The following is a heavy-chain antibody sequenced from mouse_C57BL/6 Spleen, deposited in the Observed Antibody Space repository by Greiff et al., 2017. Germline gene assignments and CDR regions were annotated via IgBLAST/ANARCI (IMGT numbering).Heavy chain of an antibody. V-gene: IGHV1-26*01. J-gene: IGHJ2*01. CDR2: INPNNGGT. Sequence: EVQLQQSGPELVKPGASVKISCKASGYTFTDYYMNWVKQSHGKSLEWIGDINPNNGGTSYNQKFKGKATLTVDKSSSTAYMELRRLTSEDSAVYYCARVRNYAFDYWGQGTTLTVSS. CDR3: ARVRNYAFDY. CDR1: GYTFTDYY. D-gene: IGHD2-1*01.